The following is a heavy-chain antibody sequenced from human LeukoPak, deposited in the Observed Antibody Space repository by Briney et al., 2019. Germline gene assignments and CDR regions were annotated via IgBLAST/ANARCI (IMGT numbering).Heavy chain of an antibody. CDR2: ISSGGGTV. Sequence: PGGSLRLSCAASGFTFSDYYMSWIRQAPGKGLEWFAYISSGGGTVYYADSVKGRFTISRDNAKNSLHLQMNRLRPEDTAVYYCARDPPLYWYFDLWGPGALVTVSS. V-gene: IGHV3-11*01. CDR3: ARDPPLYWYFDL. J-gene: IGHJ2*01. CDR1: GFTFSDYY.